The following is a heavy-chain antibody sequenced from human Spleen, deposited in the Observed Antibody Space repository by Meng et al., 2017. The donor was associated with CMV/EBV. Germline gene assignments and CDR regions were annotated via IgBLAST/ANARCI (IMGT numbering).Heavy chain of an antibody. CDR2: IGTAGDT. CDR3: ARVQIRFLEADV. D-gene: IGHD3-3*01. J-gene: IGHJ6*02. Sequence: GESLKISCAACGFTFNNYEMHWVRQVTGKGLEWVSAIGTAGDTYYPGSVKGRFTISRENAKNSLFLQMNTLRAEDTAIYYCARVQIRFLEADVWGQGTTVTVSS. CDR1: GFTFNNYE. V-gene: IGHV3-13*01.